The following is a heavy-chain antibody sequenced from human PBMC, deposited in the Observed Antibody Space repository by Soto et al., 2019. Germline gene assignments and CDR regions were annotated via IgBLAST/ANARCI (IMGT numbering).Heavy chain of an antibody. D-gene: IGHD6-6*01. CDR3: ARRRLVGAARRWGPFDY. Sequence: GGSLRLSCAASGFTFSSYIMNWVRQAPGKGLEWVSYITSSSSTIYYADSVKGRFTISRDNAKNSLYLQMNSLRAEDTAVYYCARRRLVGAARRWGPFDYWGQGTLVTVSS. J-gene: IGHJ4*02. CDR1: GFTFSSYI. V-gene: IGHV3-48*01. CDR2: ITSSSSTI.